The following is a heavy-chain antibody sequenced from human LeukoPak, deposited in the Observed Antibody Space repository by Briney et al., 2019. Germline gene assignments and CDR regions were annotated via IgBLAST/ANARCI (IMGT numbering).Heavy chain of an antibody. Sequence: GGSLRLSCAASGFTFSSYAMSWVRQAPGKGLEWVSAISGSGGYTYYADSVKGRFTISRDNSKNTLYLQMSSLRAEDTAVYYCAKDLTTVTTGDYWGQGTLVTVSS. CDR1: GFTFSSYA. J-gene: IGHJ4*02. D-gene: IGHD4-17*01. CDR2: ISGSGGYT. CDR3: AKDLTTVTTGDY. V-gene: IGHV3-23*01.